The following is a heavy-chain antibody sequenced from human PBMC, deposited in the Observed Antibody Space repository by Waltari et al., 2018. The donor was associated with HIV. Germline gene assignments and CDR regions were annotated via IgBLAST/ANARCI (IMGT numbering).Heavy chain of an antibody. CDR2: IFYSGST. J-gene: IGHJ4*02. CDR1: GSSISSYSNC. Sequence: QLQLKESGPGLVKPSETLPLTCTVSGSSISSYSNCWGWIRQPPGKGLEWIGSIFYSGSTYSSPSLNSRVTISVYTSKNQLSLKLDYVTAEDTAVYYCARHVGSFNRGSSDLGFDYWGQGTLVTVSS. V-gene: IGHV4-39*01. CDR3: ARHVGSFNRGSSDLGFDY. D-gene: IGHD6-6*01.